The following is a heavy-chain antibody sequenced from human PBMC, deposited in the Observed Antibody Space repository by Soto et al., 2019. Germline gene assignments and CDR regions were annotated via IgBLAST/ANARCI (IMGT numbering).Heavy chain of an antibody. CDR3: AAGDSSGYYGG. Sequence: SVKVSWKASGFTFTSSSVQWVRQARGQRLEWIGWITVGTGNTNYAQKFQERVTITRDMSTSTAYMELSNLRSEDTAVYYCAAGDSSGYYGGWGQGTQVTVSS. V-gene: IGHV1-58*01. CDR2: ITVGTGNT. D-gene: IGHD3-22*01. J-gene: IGHJ4*02. CDR1: GFTFTSSS.